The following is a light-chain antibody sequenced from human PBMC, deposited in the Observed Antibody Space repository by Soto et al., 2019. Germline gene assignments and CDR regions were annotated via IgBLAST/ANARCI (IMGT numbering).Light chain of an antibody. V-gene: IGLV2-14*01. CDR3: SSYTTTSSPV. Sequence: QSALTQPASESGSPGQSITISCTGTSSDVGGYDFVSWYRQYPGQAPKILIYEVTHRPSGVPDRFSGSKSGNTASLTISGLKADDEADYYCSSYTTTSSPVFGPGTKLTVL. CDR2: EVT. J-gene: IGLJ1*01. CDR1: SSDVGGYDF.